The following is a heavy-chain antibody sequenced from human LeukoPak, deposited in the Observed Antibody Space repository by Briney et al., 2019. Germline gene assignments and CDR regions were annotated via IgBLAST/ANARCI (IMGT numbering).Heavy chain of an antibody. CDR1: GGSISSGSYY. CDR2: IYTSGST. Sequence: PSETLSLTCTVSGGSISSGSYYWSWIRQPAGKGLEWIGRIYTSGSTNYNPSLKSRVTISVDTSKNQFSLKLSSVTAADTAVYYCASFYRWANVLKMATTHRGYFDYWGQGTLVTVSS. CDR3: ASFYRWANVLKMATTHRGYFDY. J-gene: IGHJ4*02. V-gene: IGHV4-61*02. D-gene: IGHD5-24*01.